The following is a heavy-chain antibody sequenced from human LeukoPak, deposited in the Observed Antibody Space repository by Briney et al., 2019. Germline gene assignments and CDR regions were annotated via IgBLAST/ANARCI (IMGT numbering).Heavy chain of an antibody. CDR1: GFAFSSYA. J-gene: IGHJ4*02. CDR2: ISGSGGST. V-gene: IGHV3-23*01. CDR3: AKDRGRYSYGSVDY. Sequence: GGSLRLSCAASGFAFSSYAISWVRQAPGKGLEWVSSISGSGGSTYYADSVRGRFTISRDNFKNTLYLQMNSLRVEDTAVYYCAKDRGRYSYGSVDYWGQGTLVTVSS. D-gene: IGHD5-12*01.